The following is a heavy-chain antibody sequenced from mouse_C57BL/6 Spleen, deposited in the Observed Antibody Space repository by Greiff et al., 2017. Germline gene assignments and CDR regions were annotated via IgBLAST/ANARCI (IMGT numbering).Heavy chain of an antibody. D-gene: IGHD1-1*01. CDR1: GYTFTSYW. J-gene: IGHJ2*01. Sequence: QVQLKQPGAELVKPGASVKLSCKASGYTFTSYWMHWVKQRPGQGLEWIGMIHPNSGSTNYNEKFKSKATLTVDKSSSTAYMQLSSLTSEDSAFYDCASDYYGSSYYWGQGTTLTVSS. V-gene: IGHV1-64*01. CDR3: ASDYYGSSYY. CDR2: IHPNSGST.